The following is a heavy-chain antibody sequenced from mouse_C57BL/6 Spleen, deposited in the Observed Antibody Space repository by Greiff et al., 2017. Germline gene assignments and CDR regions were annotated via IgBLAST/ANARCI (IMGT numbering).Heavy chain of an antibody. Sequence: QVQLKQPGAELVKPGASVKMSCKASGYTFTSYWITWVKQRPGQGLEWIGDIYPGSGSTNYNEKFKSKATLTVDTSSSTAYMQLSSLTSEDSAVYYCAKGGYYDYDEGFAYWGQGTLVTVSA. CDR3: AKGGYYDYDEGFAY. CDR2: IYPGSGST. CDR1: GYTFTSYW. V-gene: IGHV1-55*01. J-gene: IGHJ3*01. D-gene: IGHD2-4*01.